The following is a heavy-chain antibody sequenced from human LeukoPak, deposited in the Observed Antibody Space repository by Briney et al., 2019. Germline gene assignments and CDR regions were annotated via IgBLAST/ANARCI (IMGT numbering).Heavy chain of an antibody. D-gene: IGHD2-2*01. J-gene: IGHJ5*02. CDR1: GGSFSGYY. CDR3: ARGLGRIVVVPAATKNNWFDP. CDR2: INHSGST. V-gene: IGHV4-34*01. Sequence: PSETLSPTCAVYGGSFSGYYWSWIRQPPGKGLEWIGEINHSGSTNYNPSLKSRVTISVDTSKNQFSLKLSSVTAADTAVYYCARGLGRIVVVPAATKNNWFDPWGQGTLVTVSS.